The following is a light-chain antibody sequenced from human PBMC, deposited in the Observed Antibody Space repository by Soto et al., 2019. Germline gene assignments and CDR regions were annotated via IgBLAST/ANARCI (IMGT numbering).Light chain of an antibody. CDR3: QQIYRTPYT. CDR2: DAS. Sequence: DIQMTQSPSSLSASVGDRVTITCRASQGISTYLVWYQQRQGRAPKLLIYDASSLLSGVPSRFIGSGSGTDFTLTIISLQPEDCATYYCQQIYRTPYTFVQGTKLETK. V-gene: IGKV1-39*01. CDR1: QGISTY. J-gene: IGKJ2*01.